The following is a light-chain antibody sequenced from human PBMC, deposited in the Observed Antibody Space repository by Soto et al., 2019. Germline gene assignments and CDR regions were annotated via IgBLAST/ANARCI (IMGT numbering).Light chain of an antibody. J-gene: IGKJ1*01. CDR1: QSVSSSY. Sequence: EIVLTQSPGTLSLSPGERATLSCRASQSVSSSYLAWYQQKPGQAPRLLIYGASSRATGIPDRFSGSGSGRDFTLTISRLEPEGFEVDYGQQYGSSSWTFGQRTKVESK. V-gene: IGKV3-20*01. CDR2: GAS. CDR3: QQYGSSSWT.